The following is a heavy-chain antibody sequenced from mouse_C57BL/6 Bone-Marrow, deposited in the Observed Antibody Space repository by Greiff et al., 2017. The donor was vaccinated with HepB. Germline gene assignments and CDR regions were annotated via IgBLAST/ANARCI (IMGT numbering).Heavy chain of an antibody. V-gene: IGHV1-64*01. Sequence: VQLQQSGAELVKPGASVKLSCKASGYTFTSYWMHWVKQRPGQGLEWIGMIHPNSGSTNYNEKFKSKATLTVDKSSSTAYMQLSSLTSEDSAVYYCARWGVWYFDVWGTGTTVTVSS. CDR2: IHPNSGST. CDR1: GYTFTSYW. J-gene: IGHJ1*03. CDR3: ARWGVWYFDV.